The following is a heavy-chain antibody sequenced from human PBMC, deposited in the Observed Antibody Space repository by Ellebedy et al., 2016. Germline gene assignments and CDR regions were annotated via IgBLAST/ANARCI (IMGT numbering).Heavy chain of an antibody. D-gene: IGHD4-17*01. CDR3: ARDGRAYGDYGGV. CDR1: GFMFSVYS. Sequence: GGSLRLSCAASGFMFSVYSMNWVRQAPGKGLEWVAVITSSGSYIQYADSVKGRFTISRDNVKNSLYLQMNSLRDDDTAVYYCARDGRAYGDYGGVWGQGTTATVSS. J-gene: IGHJ6*02. CDR2: ITSSGSYI. V-gene: IGHV3-21*06.